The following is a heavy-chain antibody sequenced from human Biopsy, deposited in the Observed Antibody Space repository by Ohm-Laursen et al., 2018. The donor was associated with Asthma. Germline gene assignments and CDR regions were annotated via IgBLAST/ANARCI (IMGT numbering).Heavy chain of an antibody. Sequence: LSLTCSVSGGSISSGGFSWTWIRQPPGKGLEWLGYMFHRGTTHYNPSLTSRVTISLDRSKNQFSLKLTSVTAADTAVYYCARITSASYYYGMDVWGQGTTVTVSS. D-gene: IGHD1-20*01. CDR3: ARITSASYYYGMDV. V-gene: IGHV4-30-2*01. CDR2: MFHRGTT. J-gene: IGHJ6*02. CDR1: GGSISSGGFS.